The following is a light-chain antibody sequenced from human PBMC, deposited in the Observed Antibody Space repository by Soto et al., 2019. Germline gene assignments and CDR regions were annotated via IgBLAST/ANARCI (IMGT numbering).Light chain of an antibody. CDR3: QQRSKWPLT. J-gene: IGKJ4*01. CDR1: QSVTSNA. V-gene: IGKV3D-20*02. Sequence: EIVFTQSSSTLSFSPLERATLSCRASQSVTSNALAWYQQKPGQAPRLLIYGVSSRATGIPDRFSGSGSGTDFTLTISSLEPEDFAVYYCQQRSKWPLTFGGGTKVDI. CDR2: GVS.